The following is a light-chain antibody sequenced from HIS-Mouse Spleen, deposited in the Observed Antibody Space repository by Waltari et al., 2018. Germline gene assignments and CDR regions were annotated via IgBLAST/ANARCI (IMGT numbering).Light chain of an antibody. CDR2: KDS. V-gene: IGLV3-25*03. J-gene: IGLJ2*01. CDR1: AVPKQY. CDR3: QSADSSGTYVV. Sequence: SYELTQPPSVSVSPGQTARITCSGDAVPKQYDYWYLQKPGQAPVLVIYKDSERPSGIPERFSGSSSGTTVTLTISGVQAEDEADYYCQSADSSGTYVVFGGGTKLTVL.